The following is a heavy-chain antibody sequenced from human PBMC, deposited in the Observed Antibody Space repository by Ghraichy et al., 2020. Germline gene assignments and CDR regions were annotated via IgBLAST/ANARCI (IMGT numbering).Heavy chain of an antibody. V-gene: IGHV3-7*03. D-gene: IGHD3-22*01. CDR2: IKQDGSEK. Sequence: GGSLRLSCAASGFTFSSYWMSWVRQAPGKGLEWVANIKQDGSEKYYVDSVKGRFTISRDNAKNSLYLQMNSLRAEDTAVYYCARVYLDSSGYYWFDPWGQGTLVTVSS. CDR3: ARVYLDSSGYYWFDP. CDR1: GFTFSSYW. J-gene: IGHJ5*02.